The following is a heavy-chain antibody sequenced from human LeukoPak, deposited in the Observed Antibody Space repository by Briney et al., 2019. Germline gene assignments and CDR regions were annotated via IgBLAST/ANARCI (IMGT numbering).Heavy chain of an antibody. CDR2: INPSGGST. J-gene: IGHJ4*02. Sequence: ASVKVSCKASGYTFTSYYMHWVRQAPGQGLEWMGIINPSGGSTSYAQKFQGRVTMTRDRSISTAYMELNSLRSDDTALYYCARASNDYDSSGHPYFDYWGQGTLLTVSS. CDR1: GYTFTSYY. V-gene: IGHV1-46*01. CDR3: ARASNDYDSSGHPYFDY. D-gene: IGHD3-22*01.